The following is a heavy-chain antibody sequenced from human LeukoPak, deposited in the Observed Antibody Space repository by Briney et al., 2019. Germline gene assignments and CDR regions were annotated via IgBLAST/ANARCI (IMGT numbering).Heavy chain of an antibody. J-gene: IGHJ4*02. CDR1: GYTFTSYG. V-gene: IGHV1-18*01. CDR2: ISAYNGNT. D-gene: IGHD5-12*01. CDR3: ARLRPGWLRLPPDY. Sequence: ASVKVSCKASGYTFTSYGISWVRQAPGQGLERMGWISAYNGNTNYAQKLQGRVTMTTDTSTSTAYMELRSLRSDDTAVYYCARLRPGWLRLPPDYGGQGTLVTVS.